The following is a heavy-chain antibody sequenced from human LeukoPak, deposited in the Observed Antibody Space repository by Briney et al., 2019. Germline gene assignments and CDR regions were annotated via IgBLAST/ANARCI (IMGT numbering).Heavy chain of an antibody. CDR3: AKDGVVVAPSFDP. V-gene: IGHV3-23*01. D-gene: IGHD2-15*01. J-gene: IGHJ5*02. Sequence: GGSLRLSCAASGFTVSSNYMSWVRQAPGKGLEWVSGISGSGGSTYYADSVKGRFTISRDNSKNTLYLQMNSLRAEDTAVYYCAKDGVVVAPSFDPWGQGTLVTVSS. CDR2: ISGSGGST. CDR1: GFTVSSNY.